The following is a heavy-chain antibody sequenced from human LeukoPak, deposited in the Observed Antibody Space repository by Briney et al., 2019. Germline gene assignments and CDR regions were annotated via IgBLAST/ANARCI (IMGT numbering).Heavy chain of an antibody. V-gene: IGHV4-59*08. D-gene: IGHD1-26*01. Sequence: SETLSLTCTVSGGSISSYYWSWIRQPPGKGLEWIGYIYYSGSTNHNPSLKSRVTISVDTSKNQFSLKLSSVTAADTAVYYCARRHSADSGSYTPWGQGTLVTVSS. CDR3: ARRHSADSGSYTP. CDR1: GGSISSYY. J-gene: IGHJ4*02. CDR2: IYYSGST.